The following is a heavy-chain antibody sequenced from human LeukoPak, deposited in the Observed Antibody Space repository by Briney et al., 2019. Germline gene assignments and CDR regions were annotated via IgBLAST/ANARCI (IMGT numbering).Heavy chain of an antibody. CDR1: GFTFDDFA. CDR3: AKDRRGGQLWSQTDS. D-gene: IGHD3-16*01. CDR2: ISGDGGTT. V-gene: IGHV3-43*02. J-gene: IGHJ4*02. Sequence: GGSLRLSCAASGFTFDDFAMHCVRQAPGKSLEWVSLISGDGGTTYYTDSVKGRFTISRDNSNSSLYLQMNSLRAEDSALYYCAKDRRGGQLWSQTDSWGQGTLVTVSS.